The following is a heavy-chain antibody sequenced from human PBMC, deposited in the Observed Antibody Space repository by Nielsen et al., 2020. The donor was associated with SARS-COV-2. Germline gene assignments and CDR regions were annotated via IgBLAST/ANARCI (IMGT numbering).Heavy chain of an antibody. CDR1: GFTFSSYA. CDR3: ARGGYCSSTSCLGYYGMDV. Sequence: GESLKISCAASGFTFSSYAMHWVRQAPGKGLEWVAVISYDGSNKYYADSVKGRFTISRDNSENTLYLQMNSLRAEDTAVYYCARGGYCSSTSCLGYYGMDVWGQGTTVTVSS. CDR2: ISYDGSNK. D-gene: IGHD2-2*03. V-gene: IGHV3-30-3*01. J-gene: IGHJ6*02.